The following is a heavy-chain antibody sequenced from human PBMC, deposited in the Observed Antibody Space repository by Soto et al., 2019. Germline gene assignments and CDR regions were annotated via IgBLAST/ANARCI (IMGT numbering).Heavy chain of an antibody. CDR2: ISGSGGST. CDR1: GFTFSSYA. CDR3: AKADTEPYYYYYMDV. V-gene: IGHV3-23*01. J-gene: IGHJ6*03. Sequence: GGSLRLSCAASGFTFSSYAMSWVRQAPGKGLEWVSAISGSGGSTYYADSVKGRFTISRDNSKNTLYLQMNSLRAEDTAVYYCAKADTEPYYYYYMDVWGKGTTVTVSS. D-gene: IGHD1-26*01.